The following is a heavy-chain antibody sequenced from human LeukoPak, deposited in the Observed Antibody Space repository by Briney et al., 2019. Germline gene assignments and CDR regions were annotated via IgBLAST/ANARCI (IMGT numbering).Heavy chain of an antibody. CDR2: IYYSGST. CDR3: ARWGITGNFTFDY. CDR1: GGSISSSNYS. J-gene: IGHJ4*02. Sequence: SETLSLTCTVSGGSISSSNYSWGWIRQPPGKGLEWIGSIYYSGSTYYNPSLKSRVTISVDTSKNQFSLKLSSVTAADTAVYYCARWGITGNFTFDYWGQGTLVTVSS. D-gene: IGHD3-16*01. V-gene: IGHV4-39*07.